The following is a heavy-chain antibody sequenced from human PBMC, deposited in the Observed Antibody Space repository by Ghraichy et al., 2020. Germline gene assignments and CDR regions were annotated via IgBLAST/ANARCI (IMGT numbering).Heavy chain of an antibody. CDR3: ARVGHMLPAGPYDY. CDR2: IYYSGST. D-gene: IGHD2-2*01. J-gene: IGHJ4*02. CDR1: GGSISSYY. V-gene: IGHV4-59*08. Sequence: SETLSLTCTVSGGSISSYYWSWIRQPPGKGLEWIGYIYYSGSTNYNPSLKSRVTISVDTSKNQFSLKLSSVTAADTAVYYCARVGHMLPAGPYDYWGQGTLVTVSS.